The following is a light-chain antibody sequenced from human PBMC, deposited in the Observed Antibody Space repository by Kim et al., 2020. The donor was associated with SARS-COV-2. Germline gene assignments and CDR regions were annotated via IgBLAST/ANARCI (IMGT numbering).Light chain of an antibody. V-gene: IGKV1-39*01. CDR2: AAS. CDR1: QSISTY. CDR3: QQSHTTPLLT. J-gene: IGKJ4*01. Sequence: DIQMTQSPSSLAASVGDRVTIACRAGQSISTYLNWYQQKPGKAPKLLIYAASNLQSGVPSRFSGSGSGTDFTLTISSLQPEDFATYYCQQSHTTPLLTFGGGTKVDIK.